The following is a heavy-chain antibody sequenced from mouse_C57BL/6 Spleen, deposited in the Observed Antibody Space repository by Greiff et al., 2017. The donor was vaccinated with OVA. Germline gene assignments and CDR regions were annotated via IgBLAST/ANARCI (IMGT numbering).Heavy chain of an antibody. CDR2: IRLKSDNYAT. CDR1: GFTFSNYW. CDR3: AQTYSNLYYFDY. J-gene: IGHJ2*01. Sequence: EVKLMESGGGLVQPGGSMKLSCVASGFTFSNYWMNWVRQSPEKGLEWVAQIRLKSDNYATHYAESVKGKFTISRDDSKSSVYLQMNNLRAEDTGIYYCAQTYSNLYYFDYWGQGTTLTVSS. V-gene: IGHV6-3*01. D-gene: IGHD2-5*01.